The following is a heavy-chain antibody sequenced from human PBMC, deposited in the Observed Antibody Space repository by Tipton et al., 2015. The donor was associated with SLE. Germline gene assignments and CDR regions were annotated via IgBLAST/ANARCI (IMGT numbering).Heavy chain of an antibody. CDR3: ASRGGPSLEVVPAARRHYAMDA. J-gene: IGHJ6*02. D-gene: IGHD2-2*01. CDR1: GYSISSGYY. Sequence: TLSLTCTVSGYSISSGYYWSWIRQPPGKGLEWIGEINHSGSTNYNPSLKSRVTISVDTSKNQFSLKLGSVTAADTAVYYCASRGGPSLEVVPAARRHYAMDAWGQGTTVTVSS. V-gene: IGHV4-38-2*02. CDR2: INHSGST.